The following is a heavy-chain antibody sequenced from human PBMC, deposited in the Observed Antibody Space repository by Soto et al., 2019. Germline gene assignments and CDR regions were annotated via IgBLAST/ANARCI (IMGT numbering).Heavy chain of an antibody. D-gene: IGHD3-16*01. V-gene: IGHV3-30-3*01. Sequence: QVQLVESGGGVVQPGRSLRLSCAASGFTFSSYAMHWVRQAPGKGLEWVAVISYDGSNKYYADSVKGRFTISRDNSKNALYLQMNSLRAEDTAVYYCARRRVGGDAFDIWGQGTMVTVSS. CDR3: ARRRVGGDAFDI. CDR2: ISYDGSNK. CDR1: GFTFSSYA. J-gene: IGHJ3*02.